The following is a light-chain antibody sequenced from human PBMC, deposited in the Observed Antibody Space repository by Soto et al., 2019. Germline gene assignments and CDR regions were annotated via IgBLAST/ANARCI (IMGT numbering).Light chain of an antibody. J-gene: IGKJ1*01. Sequence: DNQMTQSPSSLSASVADRVTITCRASQSISRHLNWYQHKPGKAPKLLIYAASTLVSGVPSRFSGSGSGTDLTLTISSLQPEDIATYYCHQTYNVPTWTFGQGTKVEIK. CDR3: HQTYNVPTWT. V-gene: IGKV1-39*01. CDR1: QSISRH. CDR2: AAS.